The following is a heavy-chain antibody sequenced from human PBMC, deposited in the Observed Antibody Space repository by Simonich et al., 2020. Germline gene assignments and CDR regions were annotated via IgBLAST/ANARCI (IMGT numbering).Heavy chain of an antibody. Sequence: EVQLVQSGGGLVQPGRSLRLSFAASEFTFDVCALHWFRQARGKGLEWVSGISWSSGNVCNADYVKGRMTISRDTAKNSLYLQMNSLSAEDTDVYDGEKGAGYCSGGSCYYFDYWGQGTLVTVSS. CDR1: EFTFDVCA. J-gene: IGHJ4*02. CDR2: ISWSSGNV. D-gene: IGHD2-15*01. CDR3: EKGAGYCSGGSCYYFDY. V-gene: IGHV3-9*01.